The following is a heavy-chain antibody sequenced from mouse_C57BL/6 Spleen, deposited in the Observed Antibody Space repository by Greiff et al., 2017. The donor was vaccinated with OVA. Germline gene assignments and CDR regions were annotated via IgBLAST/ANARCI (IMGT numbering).Heavy chain of an antibody. Sequence: DVMLVESGGGLVQPGGSLKLSCAASGFTFSDYYMYWVRQTPEKRLEWVAYISNGGGSTYYPDTVKGRFTISRDNAKNTLYLQMSRLKSEDTAMYYCARPPWDVGTWFAYWGQGTLVTVSA. D-gene: IGHD4-1*01. V-gene: IGHV5-12*01. CDR3: ARPPWDVGTWFAY. J-gene: IGHJ3*01. CDR2: ISNGGGST. CDR1: GFTFSDYY.